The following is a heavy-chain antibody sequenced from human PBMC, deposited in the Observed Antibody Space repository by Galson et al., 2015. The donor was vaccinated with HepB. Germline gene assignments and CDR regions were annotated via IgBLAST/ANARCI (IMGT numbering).Heavy chain of an antibody. D-gene: IGHD5-18*01. CDR3: ARCQTAMDLRRPWNF. Sequence: SVKVSCKASGGTFSSYGISWVRQAPGQGLGWMGGIIPITDTVNYAQKFQGRVTITADKSTSTAYMELSSLRSEDTAMYYCARCQTAMDLRRPWNFWGQGTLVTVSS. J-gene: IGHJ4*02. CDR1: GGTFSSYG. CDR2: IIPITDTV. V-gene: IGHV1-69*06.